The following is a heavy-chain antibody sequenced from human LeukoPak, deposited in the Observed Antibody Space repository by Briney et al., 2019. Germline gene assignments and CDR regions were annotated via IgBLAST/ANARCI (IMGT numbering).Heavy chain of an antibody. CDR2: IYHSGST. CDR1: GGSISSSNW. V-gene: IGHV4-4*02. Sequence: SETLSLTCAVPGGSISSSNWWSWVRQPPGKGLEWIGEIYHSGSTNYNPSLKSRVTISVDKSKNQFSLKLSSVTAADTAVYYCAREALQNYGDYVAQDAFDIWGQGTMVTVSS. D-gene: IGHD4-17*01. J-gene: IGHJ3*02. CDR3: AREALQNYGDYVAQDAFDI.